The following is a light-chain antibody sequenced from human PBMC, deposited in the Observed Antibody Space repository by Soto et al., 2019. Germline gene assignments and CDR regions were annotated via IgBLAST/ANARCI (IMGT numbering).Light chain of an antibody. CDR1: QNVSSY. CDR3: QQYGSSGPLT. J-gene: IGKJ4*01. V-gene: IGKV3-11*01. Sequence: EIGLTQSPATLSWSPGERATLSCGASQNVSSYLGWYQQKPGQAPRLLIYDASNRATGIPASFSGSGSATDFTLPISSLETPDFAAYYCQQYGSSGPLTFGGGTKVDIK. CDR2: DAS.